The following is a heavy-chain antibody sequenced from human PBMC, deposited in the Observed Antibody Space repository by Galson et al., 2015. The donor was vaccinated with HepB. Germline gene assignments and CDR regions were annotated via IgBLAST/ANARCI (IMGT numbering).Heavy chain of an antibody. CDR3: AADDEAARPHYFVVMDV. Sequence: SVKVSCKASGFTFTSSAVQWVRQARGQRLEWIGWIVVGSGNTNYAQKFQERVTITRDMSTSTAYMELSSLRSEDTAVYYCAADDEAARPHYFVVMDVWGKGTTVTVSS. J-gene: IGHJ6*04. D-gene: IGHD6-6*01. CDR1: GFTFTSSA. V-gene: IGHV1-58*01. CDR2: IVVGSGNT.